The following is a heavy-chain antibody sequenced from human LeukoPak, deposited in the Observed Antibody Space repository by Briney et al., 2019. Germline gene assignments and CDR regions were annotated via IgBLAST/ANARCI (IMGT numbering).Heavy chain of an antibody. V-gene: IGHV4-59*02. Sequence: TSETLSLTCIVSGSSVSTFYWSWLRQSPETGLEWIGFVHDTGSTAYNPSLKSRVTISLETSKNQLSLMLTSVTAADTAMYYCARGSTDVYWYLDVWGRGTLVTVSS. CDR1: GSSVSTFY. CDR2: VHDTGST. J-gene: IGHJ2*01. D-gene: IGHD1-26*01. CDR3: ARGSTDVYWYLDV.